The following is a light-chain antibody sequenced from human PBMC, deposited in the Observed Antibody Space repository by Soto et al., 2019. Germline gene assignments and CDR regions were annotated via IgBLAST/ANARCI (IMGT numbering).Light chain of an antibody. CDR2: GNS. V-gene: IGLV1-40*01. CDR3: QSYDSSLSGVV. Sequence: QSVQTQPPSVSGAPGQRVTISCTGSSSNIGAGYDVHWYRQLPGTAPKLLIYGNSNRPSGVPDRFSGSKSGTSASLAITGLQAKDEADYYCQSYDSSLSGVVFGGGTKLTVL. CDR1: SSNIGAGYD. J-gene: IGLJ2*01.